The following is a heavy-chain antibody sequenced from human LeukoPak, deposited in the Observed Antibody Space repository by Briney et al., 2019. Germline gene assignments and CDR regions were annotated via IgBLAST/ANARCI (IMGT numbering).Heavy chain of an antibody. CDR2: IDPDTGDT. Sequence: ASVKVSCKPSGYTFIDHYLHWVRQAPGQGLESLGWIDPDTGDTNYPQKFQGRLTMTRDTSSSTAYMELNRLRSDDTAVYYCARAGHNSNTGGYDFWGLGTLVAVSS. V-gene: IGHV1-2*02. J-gene: IGHJ4*02. CDR3: ARAGHNSNTGGYDF. CDR1: GYTFIDHY. D-gene: IGHD2-8*02.